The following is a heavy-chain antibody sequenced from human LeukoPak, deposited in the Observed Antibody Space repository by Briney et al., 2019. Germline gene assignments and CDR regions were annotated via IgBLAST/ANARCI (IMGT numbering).Heavy chain of an antibody. CDR3: ARSKRIPYSMFDY. J-gene: IGHJ4*02. CDR1: GGSISSSNW. CDR2: IYHSGST. V-gene: IGHV4-4*02. D-gene: IGHD6-13*01. Sequence: SGTLSLTCAVSGGSISSSNWWSWVRQPPGKGLEWIGEIYHSGSTNYNPSLKSRVTISVDTSKNQFSLKLSSVTAADTAVYYCARSKRIPYSMFDYWGQGTLVTVSS.